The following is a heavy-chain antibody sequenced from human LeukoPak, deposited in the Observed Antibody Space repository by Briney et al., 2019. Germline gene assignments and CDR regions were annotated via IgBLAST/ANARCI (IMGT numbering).Heavy chain of an antibody. CDR2: ISFGSSYI. CDR1: GFTFSSNA. CDR3: ARGAMVRGVQPYYFDY. J-gene: IGHJ4*02. V-gene: IGHV3-21*01. D-gene: IGHD3-10*01. Sequence: GGSRRLSCAASGFTFSSNAMNWVRQAPGKGLEWVSSISFGSSYIYYADSMKGRFTISRDNAKNSLYLQMNSLRAEDTAVYFCARGAMVRGVQPYYFDYWAQGTLVTVSS.